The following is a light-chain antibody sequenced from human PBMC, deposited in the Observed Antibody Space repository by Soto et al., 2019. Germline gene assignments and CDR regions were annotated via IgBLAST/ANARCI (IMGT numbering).Light chain of an antibody. CDR3: QCYDSSLTVL. CDR2: DNS. Sequence: SYELTQPPSVSVAPGQTATISCGENNIDSRTVHWYQQKPGQAPLLVVYDNSFRPSGIPNRFSGSKSGTSASLAISGLQPEDEADYYCQCYDSSLTVLFGGGTKLTVL. J-gene: IGLJ2*01. V-gene: IGLV3-21*02. CDR1: NIDSRT.